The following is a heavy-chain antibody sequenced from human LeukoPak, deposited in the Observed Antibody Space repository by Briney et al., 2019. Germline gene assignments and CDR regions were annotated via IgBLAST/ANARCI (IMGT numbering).Heavy chain of an antibody. CDR1: GGSISSYY. V-gene: IGHV4-59*01. CDR3: ARVSIYDYVWGSYRYFDY. J-gene: IGHJ4*02. D-gene: IGHD3-16*02. CDR2: IYYSGST. Sequence: SETLSLTCTVSGGSISSYYWSWIRQPPGKGLEWIGYIYYSGSTNYNPSLKSRVTISVDTSKNQFSLKLSSVTAADTAVYYCARVSIYDYVWGSYRYFDYWGQGTLVTVSS.